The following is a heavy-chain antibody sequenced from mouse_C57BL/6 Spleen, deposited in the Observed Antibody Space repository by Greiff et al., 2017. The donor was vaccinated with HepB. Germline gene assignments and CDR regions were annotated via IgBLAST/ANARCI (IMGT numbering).Heavy chain of an antibody. Sequence: QVQLQQSGPELVKPGASVKISCKASGYAFSSSWMNWVKQRPGKGLEWIGRIYPGDGDTNYNGKFKGKATLTADKSSSTAYMQLSSLTSEDSAVYFCAVTGNDYFDYWGQGTTLTVSS. CDR3: AVTGNDYFDY. CDR2: IYPGDGDT. CDR1: GYAFSSSW. D-gene: IGHD4-1*01. J-gene: IGHJ2*01. V-gene: IGHV1-82*01.